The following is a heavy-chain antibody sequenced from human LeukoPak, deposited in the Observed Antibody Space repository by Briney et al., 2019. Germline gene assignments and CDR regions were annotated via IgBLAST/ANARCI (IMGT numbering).Heavy chain of an antibody. D-gene: IGHD3-16*01. V-gene: IGHV4-39*01. CDR3: ARQIYDYVWGY. Sequence: SETLSLTCTVSGGSISGSPYYWGWIRQPPGKGLEWIGSMYYSGSTYYNPSLKSRVTISVDTSKEQFSLKLRSVTAADTAVYYCARQIYDYVWGYWGQGTLVTVSS. J-gene: IGHJ4*02. CDR1: GGSISGSPYY. CDR2: MYYSGST.